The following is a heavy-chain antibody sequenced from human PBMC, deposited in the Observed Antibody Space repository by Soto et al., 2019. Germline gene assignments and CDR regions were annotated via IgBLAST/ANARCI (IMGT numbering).Heavy chain of an antibody. D-gene: IGHD6-19*01. V-gene: IGHV4-31*03. CDR2: IYYSGST. Sequence: QVQLQESGPGLVKPSQTLSLICTVSGGSISSGNYYWSWIRQHQGKGLEWIGYIYYSGSTYYNPSLKSRVTISVDTSKNQFSLKLSSVTAADTAVYFCARSSGWRPDFDYWGQGTLVNVSS. J-gene: IGHJ4*02. CDR3: ARSSGWRPDFDY. CDR1: GGSISSGNYY.